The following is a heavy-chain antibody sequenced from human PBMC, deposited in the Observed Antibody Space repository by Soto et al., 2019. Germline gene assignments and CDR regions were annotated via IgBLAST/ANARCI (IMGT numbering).Heavy chain of an antibody. D-gene: IGHD2-2*01. CDR3: ARDPVIVVVVGAVPSDGMDV. J-gene: IGHJ6*02. CDR2: ISYDGSNK. CDR1: GFTFSSYG. V-gene: IGHV3-30*03. Sequence: QVQLVESGGGVVQPGRSLRLSCTASGFTFSSYGMHWVRQAPGKGLEWVAVISYDGSNKYSADSVKGRFTISRDNSKNTLYLQMNSLGAEDTAVYYCARDPVIVVVVGAVPSDGMDVWGQGTTVTVSS.